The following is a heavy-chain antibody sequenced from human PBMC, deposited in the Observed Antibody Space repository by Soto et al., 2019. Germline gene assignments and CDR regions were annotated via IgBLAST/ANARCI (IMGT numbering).Heavy chain of an antibody. V-gene: IGHV3-66*04. Sequence: EVQLVETGGGLVQPGGSLRLSCAASGVTVSSNYMSWVRQAPGKGLEWVSVIYSGGSTYYADSVKGRFTISRDNSKNTLYLQMNSVRAEDTAVYYCARHGYNYGGGYFDYWGQRTLVTVSS. J-gene: IGHJ4*02. CDR3: ARHGYNYGGGYFDY. CDR2: IYSGGST. D-gene: IGHD5-18*01. CDR1: GVTVSSNY.